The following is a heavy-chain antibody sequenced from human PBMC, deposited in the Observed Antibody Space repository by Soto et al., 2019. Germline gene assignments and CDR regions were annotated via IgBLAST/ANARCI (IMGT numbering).Heavy chain of an antibody. CDR1: GFTFSIYT. Sequence: EVQLLESGGGLVQPAGSLRLSCAASGFTFSIYTMSWFRQAPGKGLEWVSSIYGNGRSTFYSASVKGRFTISRDNSGKKVYLQMSSLRAEDTAIYYCAKDFTPDSRWDIDYWGQGSLVTVSS. CDR3: AKDFTPDSRWDIDY. J-gene: IGHJ4*02. V-gene: IGHV3-23*01. CDR2: IYGNGRST. D-gene: IGHD1-26*01.